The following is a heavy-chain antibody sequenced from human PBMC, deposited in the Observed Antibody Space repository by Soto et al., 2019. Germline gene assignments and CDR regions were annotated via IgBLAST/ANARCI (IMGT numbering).Heavy chain of an antibody. CDR2: INPNSGGT. V-gene: IGHV1-2*02. J-gene: IGHJ3*02. CDR1: GYTFTGYY. CDR3: ARTCGGDCYDAFDI. Sequence: ASVKVSCKASGYTFTGYYMHWVRQAPGQGLEWMGWINPNSGGTNYAQKFQGRVTMTRDTSISTAYMELSRLRSDDTAVYYCARTCGGDCYDAFDIWGQGTMVTVSS. D-gene: IGHD2-21*02.